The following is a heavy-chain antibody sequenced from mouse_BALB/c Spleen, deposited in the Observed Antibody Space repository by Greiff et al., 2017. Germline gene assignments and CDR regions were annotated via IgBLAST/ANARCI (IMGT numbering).Heavy chain of an antibody. CDR1: GFTFSSFG. Sequence: EVKLMESGGGLVQPGGSRKLSCAASGFTFSSFGMHWVRQAPEKGLEWVAYISSGSSTIYYADTVKGRFTISRDNPKNTLFLQMTSLRSEDTAMYYCAASNWSWFAYWGQGTLVTVSA. D-gene: IGHD4-1*01. CDR3: AASNWSWFAY. J-gene: IGHJ3*01. V-gene: IGHV5-17*02. CDR2: ISSGSSTI.